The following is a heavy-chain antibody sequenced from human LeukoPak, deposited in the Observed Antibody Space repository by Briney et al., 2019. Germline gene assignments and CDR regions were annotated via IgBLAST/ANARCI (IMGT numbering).Heavy chain of an antibody. CDR1: GGTFSSYA. CDR3: ARVHFELKNYYYMDV. Sequence: ASVKVSCKASGGTFSSYAISWVQQAPGQGLEWMGGIIPIFGTANYAQKFQGRVTITADESTSTAYMELSSLRSEDTAVYYCARVHFELKNYYYMDVWGKGTTVTVSS. J-gene: IGHJ6*03. D-gene: IGHD3-10*01. CDR2: IIPIFGTA. V-gene: IGHV1-69*13.